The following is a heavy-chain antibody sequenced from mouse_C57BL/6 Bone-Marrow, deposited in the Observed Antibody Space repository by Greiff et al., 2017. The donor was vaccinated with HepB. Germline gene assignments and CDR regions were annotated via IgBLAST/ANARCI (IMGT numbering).Heavy chain of an antibody. J-gene: IGHJ4*01. CDR1: GFTFSDYY. V-gene: IGHV5-12*01. Sequence: EVKLVESGGGLVQPGGSLKLSCAASGFTFSDYYMYWVRQTPEKRLEWVAYISNGGGSTYYPDTVKGRFTISRDNAKNTLYLQRSRLKSEDTAMYYCAREMDYWGQGTSVTVSS. CDR3: AREMDY. CDR2: ISNGGGST.